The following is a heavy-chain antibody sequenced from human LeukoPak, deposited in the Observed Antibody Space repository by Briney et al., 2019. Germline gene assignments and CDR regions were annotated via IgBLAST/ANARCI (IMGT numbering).Heavy chain of an antibody. D-gene: IGHD2-2*01. CDR1: GFTFSSYW. CDR3: ARTIVPAAPLDY. CDR2: INTDGSST. J-gene: IGHJ4*02. Sequence: GGSLRLSCAAPGFTFSSYWMHWVRQAPGKGLVWVSRINTDGSSTSYADSVKGRFTISRDNAKNTLYLQMNSLRAEDTGVYYCARTIVPAAPLDYWGQGTLVTVSS. V-gene: IGHV3-74*01.